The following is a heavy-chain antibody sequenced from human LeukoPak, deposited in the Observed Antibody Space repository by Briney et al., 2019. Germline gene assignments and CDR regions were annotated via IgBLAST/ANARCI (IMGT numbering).Heavy chain of an antibody. Sequence: PSETLSLTCAVYGGSFSGYYWSWIRQPPGKGLEWIGSIYYSGSTYYNPSLKSRVTISVDTSKNQFSLKLSSVTAADTAVYYCAGIAADPRANFDYWGQGTLVTVSS. CDR2: IYYSGST. CDR1: GGSFSGYY. V-gene: IGHV4-34*01. J-gene: IGHJ4*02. CDR3: AGIAADPRANFDY. D-gene: IGHD6-25*01.